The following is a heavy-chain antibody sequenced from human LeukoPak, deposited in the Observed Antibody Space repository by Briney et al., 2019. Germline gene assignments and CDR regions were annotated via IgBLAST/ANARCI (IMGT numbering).Heavy chain of an antibody. CDR3: ARDSSYDFWSGYYTHFDY. CDR2: ISSSGSYI. Sequence: KPGGSLRLSCAASGFTFSIYSMNWVRHAPGKGLEWVSSISSSGSYIYYADSVKGRFTISRDNAKNSLYLQMNSLRAEDTAVYYCARDSSYDFWSGYYTHFDYWGQGTLVTVSS. V-gene: IGHV3-21*01. D-gene: IGHD3-3*01. J-gene: IGHJ4*02. CDR1: GFTFSIYS.